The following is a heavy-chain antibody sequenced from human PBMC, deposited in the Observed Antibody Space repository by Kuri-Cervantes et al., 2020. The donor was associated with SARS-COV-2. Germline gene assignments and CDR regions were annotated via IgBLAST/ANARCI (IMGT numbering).Heavy chain of an antibody. V-gene: IGHV1-45*02. J-gene: IGHJ6*03. CDR2: ITAFNGNT. D-gene: IGHD1-26*01. CDR1: GYTFTYRR. CDR3: ARAGVGANPGVYYYYMDV. Sequence: SVKVSCKASGYTFTYRRLHWVRQAPGQALEWMGWITAFNGNTEYAQKVLDRVTITADRSINTAYMELSRLRSDDTAVYYCARAGVGANPGVYYYYMDVWGKGTTVTVSS.